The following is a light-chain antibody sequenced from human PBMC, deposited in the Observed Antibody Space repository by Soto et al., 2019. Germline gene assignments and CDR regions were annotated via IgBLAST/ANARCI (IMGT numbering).Light chain of an antibody. CDR2: DVS. CDR3: CSYGGTYYV. V-gene: IGLV2-11*01. Sequence: QSALTQPRSVSGSPGQAVTISCTGTSSDVGGYNYVSWYQQNPGKAPKVVIYDVSQRPSGVPDRFSGSKSGNTASLTISGLQAEDEADYYCCSYGGTYYVFGTGTKLTVL. J-gene: IGLJ1*01. CDR1: SSDVGGYNY.